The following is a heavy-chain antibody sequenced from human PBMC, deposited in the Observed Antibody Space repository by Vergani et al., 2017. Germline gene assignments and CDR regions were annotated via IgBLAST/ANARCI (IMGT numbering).Heavy chain of an antibody. CDR1: GGSISSYY. CDR2: IYYSGST. Sequence: QVQLQESGPGLVKPSETLSLTCTVSGGSISSYYWSWIRQPPGKGLEWIGYIYYSGSTYYNPSLKSRVTISVDTSKNKFSLKLSSVTAADTAVYYCARGLGYCSSTSCYTRGLDAFYYYYYMDVWGKGTTVTVPS. V-gene: IGHV4-59*06. D-gene: IGHD2-2*02. CDR3: ARGLGYCSSTSCYTRGLDAFYYYYYMDV. J-gene: IGHJ6*03.